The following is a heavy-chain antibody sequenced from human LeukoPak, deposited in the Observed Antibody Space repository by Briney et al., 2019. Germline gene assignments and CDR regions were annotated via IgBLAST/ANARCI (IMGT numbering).Heavy chain of an antibody. D-gene: IGHD4-11*01. J-gene: IGHJ4*02. CDR1: GFTFRSYA. Sequence: GGSLRLSCAASGFTFRSYAMNWVRQAPGKGLEWVSGVSGSGSSTYYADSVKGRFTISRDNSKNTLYLQMNSLRAEDTAVYYCAKGLQGRQAPFDYWGQGTLVTVSS. V-gene: IGHV3-23*01. CDR3: AKGLQGRQAPFDY. CDR2: VSGSGSST.